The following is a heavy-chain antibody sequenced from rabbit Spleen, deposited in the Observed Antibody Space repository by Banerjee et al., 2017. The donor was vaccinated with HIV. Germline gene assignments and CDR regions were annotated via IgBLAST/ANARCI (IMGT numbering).Heavy chain of an antibody. V-gene: IGHV1S7*01. CDR3: VRDTWHFKL. J-gene: IGHJ4*01. CDR1: GFDFSSYS. Sequence: QSLEESGGGLVQPEGSLTLSCKTSGFDFSSYSMSWVRQAPGKGLEWIGTIYTGRGGVDYANWVNGRFTISSHNAQNTLYLQLNSLTVADTATYFCVRDTWHFKLWGQGTLVTVS. CDR2: IYTGRGGV. D-gene: IGHD3-1*01.